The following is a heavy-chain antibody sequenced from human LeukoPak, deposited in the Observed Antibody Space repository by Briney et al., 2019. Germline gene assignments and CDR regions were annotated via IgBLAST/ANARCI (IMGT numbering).Heavy chain of an antibody. J-gene: IGHJ4*02. CDR1: GFSFTSSH. CDR3: ARAAKTYDY. CDR2: ISTSSSYI. V-gene: IGHV3-21*01. Sequence: GGSLRLSCVASGFSFTSSHMTWVRQAPGKGLEWVSSISTSSSYIYYAASVKGRFTISRDNAKNSLYLQMNSLRAEDTAIYYCARAAKTYDYWGQGTLVTVSS.